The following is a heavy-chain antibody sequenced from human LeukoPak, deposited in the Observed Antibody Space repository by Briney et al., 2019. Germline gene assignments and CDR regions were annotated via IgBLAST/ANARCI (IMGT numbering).Heavy chain of an antibody. CDR1: GHTFTSYD. Sequence: ASVKVSCKASGHTFTSYDINWVRQATGQGLEWMGWMNPDSGNTGYAQKFQGRVTMTRNPSISTAYMELSSLTSEDTAVYYCARRIAAAGVGIVYWGQGTLVTVPS. J-gene: IGHJ4*02. CDR3: ARRIAAAGVGIVY. V-gene: IGHV1-8*01. D-gene: IGHD6-13*01. CDR2: MNPDSGNT.